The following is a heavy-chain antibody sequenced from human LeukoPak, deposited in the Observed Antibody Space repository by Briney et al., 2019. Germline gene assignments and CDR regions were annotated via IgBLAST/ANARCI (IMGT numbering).Heavy chain of an antibody. V-gene: IGHV2-5*02. J-gene: IGHJ3*02. CDR1: GVSLSTSGVG. CDR3: AHSQVFSYGSFHDAYDI. Sequence: SGPTLVNPTQTLTLTCSLSGVSLSTSGVGVGWIRHPPVKALERLALIYWDVDSRYRPSLKSRLTSAKDTSKYPVVLTLTNMDSVDTATYSCAHSQVFSYGSFHDAYDIWGLGMLVTVSS. D-gene: IGHD5-18*01. CDR2: IYWDVDS.